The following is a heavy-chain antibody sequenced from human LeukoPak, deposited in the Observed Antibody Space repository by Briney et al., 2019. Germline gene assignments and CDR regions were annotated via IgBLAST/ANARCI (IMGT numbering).Heavy chain of an antibody. CDR2: IDTTGDT. Sequence: GGSLRLSCAASGFTFSTYDMHWVRQATGKGLEWVSAIDTTGDTYYPGSVKGRFTISRENAKNSLYLQMNSLRAGDTAVYYCARDRAYGALDYWGQGCLVTVSS. CDR1: GFTFSTYD. D-gene: IGHD4/OR15-4a*01. V-gene: IGHV3-13*01. J-gene: IGHJ4*02. CDR3: ARDRAYGALDY.